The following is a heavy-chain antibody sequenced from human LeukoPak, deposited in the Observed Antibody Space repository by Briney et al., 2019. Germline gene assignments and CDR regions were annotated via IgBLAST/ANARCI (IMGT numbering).Heavy chain of an antibody. D-gene: IGHD3-16*02. CDR1: GGSFSGYY. Sequence: SETLSLTCAVYGGSFSGYYWSWIRQPPGKGLEWIGEINHSGSTNYNPSLKSRVTISVDTSKNQFSLKLSSVTAADTAVYYCASVPPNWGSYLPDAFDIWGQGTMVTVSS. CDR2: INHSGST. CDR3: ASVPPNWGSYLPDAFDI. J-gene: IGHJ3*02. V-gene: IGHV4-34*01.